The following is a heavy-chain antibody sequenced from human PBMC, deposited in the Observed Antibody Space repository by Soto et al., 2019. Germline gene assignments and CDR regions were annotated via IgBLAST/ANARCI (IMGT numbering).Heavy chain of an antibody. J-gene: IGHJ6*02. D-gene: IGHD2-2*01. CDR2: TNHSGST. V-gene: IGHV4-34*01. CDR3: AREVSVPGYCSSNSCRTIRQYYYYYGMDV. Sequence: SETLSLTCAVYGGSFSGYYWSWIRQPPGKGLEWIGETNHSGSTNYNPSLKSRVTISVDTSKNQFSLKLSSVTAADTAVYYCAREVSVPGYCSSNSCRTIRQYYYYYGMDVWGQGTTVTVS. CDR1: GGSFSGYY.